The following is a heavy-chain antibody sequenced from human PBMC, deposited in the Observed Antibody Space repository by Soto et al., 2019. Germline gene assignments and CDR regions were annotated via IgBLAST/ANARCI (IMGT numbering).Heavy chain of an antibody. J-gene: IGHJ4*02. CDR1: GYTFTSYA. V-gene: IGHV1-3*01. CDR2: INAGNGNT. CDR3: ARFIVVVISFAY. Sequence: ASVKVSCKASGYTFTSYAMHWVRQAPGQRLEWMGWINAGNGNTKYSQKFQGRVTITRDTSASTAYMELSSLRFEDTAVYYCARFIVVVISFAYWGQGTLVTSPQ. D-gene: IGHD3-22*01.